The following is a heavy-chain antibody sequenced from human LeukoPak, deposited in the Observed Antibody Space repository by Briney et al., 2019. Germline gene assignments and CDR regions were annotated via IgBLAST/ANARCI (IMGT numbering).Heavy chain of an antibody. D-gene: IGHD3-22*01. CDR3: ARQHYDSSGYYYFDY. V-gene: IGHV3-23*01. CDR1: GFTFKNYA. J-gene: IGHJ4*02. CDR2: ISGDAVTS. Sequence: GGSLRLSCAASGFTFKNYAMNWVRQSPGQGLEWVSTISGDAVTSWYADSVKGRFTVSRDNSKNIVFLQMNSLRAEDTAVYYCARQHYDSSGYYYFDYWGRGTLDTVSS.